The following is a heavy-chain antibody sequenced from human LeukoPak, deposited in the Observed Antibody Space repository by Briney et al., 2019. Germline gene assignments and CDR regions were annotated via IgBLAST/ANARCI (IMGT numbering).Heavy chain of an antibody. CDR3: AKDRRYCSSTSCYTHLYYYYYYMDV. CDR1: GFTFSSYA. J-gene: IGHJ6*03. D-gene: IGHD2-2*02. Sequence: GGSLRLSCAASGFTFSSYAMGWVRQAPGKGLEWVSAITASGGNTYYADSVKGRFTISRDNSKNTLYLQMNSLRAEDTAVYYCAKDRRYCSSTSCYTHLYYYYYYMDVWGKGTTVTVSS. CDR2: ITASGGNT. V-gene: IGHV3-23*01.